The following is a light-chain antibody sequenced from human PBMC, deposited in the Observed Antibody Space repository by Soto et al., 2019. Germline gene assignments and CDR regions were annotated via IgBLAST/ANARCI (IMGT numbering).Light chain of an antibody. V-gene: IGKV3-20*01. CDR3: QQYGSSGT. Sequence: ESVLTQSPGTLSLSPGERATLSCRTSQSVGSRYLAWYQQKPGQAPRLLIYAASSRATGIPDRFSGSGSGTDFTLTISRLEPEDFAVYYCQQYGSSGTFGQGTKVDIK. J-gene: IGKJ1*01. CDR2: AAS. CDR1: QSVGSRY.